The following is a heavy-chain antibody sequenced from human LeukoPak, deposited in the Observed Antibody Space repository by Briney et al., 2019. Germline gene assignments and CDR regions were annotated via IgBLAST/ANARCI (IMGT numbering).Heavy chain of an antibody. CDR3: AREDCSSTSCYLSSFDY. D-gene: IGHD2-2*01. Sequence: PGGSLRLSCAASGFTFSSYSMNWVRQAPGKGLEWVSYISSSSSTIYYADSVKGRFTISRDNAKNSLYLQMNSLRAEDTAVYYCAREDCSSTSCYLSSFDYWGQGTLVTVSS. CDR1: GFTFSSYS. V-gene: IGHV3-48*01. CDR2: ISSSSSTI. J-gene: IGHJ4*02.